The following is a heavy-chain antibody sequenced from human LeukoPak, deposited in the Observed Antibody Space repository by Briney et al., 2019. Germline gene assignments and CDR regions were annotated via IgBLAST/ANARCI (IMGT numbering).Heavy chain of an antibody. D-gene: IGHD3-16*01. Sequence: GRSLRLSCAASGFTFDDYAMHWVRQAPGKGLEWVSGISWNSGSIGYADSMKGRFTISRDNAKNSLYLQMNSLRAEDTALYYCAKGRVGAYRYFDLWGRGTLVTISS. CDR2: ISWNSGSI. CDR1: GFTFDDYA. CDR3: AKGRVGAYRYFDL. J-gene: IGHJ2*01. V-gene: IGHV3-9*01.